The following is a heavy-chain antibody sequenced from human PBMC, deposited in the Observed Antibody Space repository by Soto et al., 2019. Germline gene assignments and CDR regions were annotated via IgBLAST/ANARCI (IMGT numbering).Heavy chain of an antibody. Sequence: PGGLLRLYCAASGFSLSSYNMNWVRQAPGKGLEWVSALGGGGDTHYAESVKGRFTISRDYSKNILLLQMNSLRDEDSAIYYCTKDRHPDGIWTFDFWGQGTLVTVSS. CDR3: TKDRHPDGIWTFDF. J-gene: IGHJ4*02. V-gene: IGHV3-23*01. CDR1: GFSLSSYN. CDR2: LGGGGDT. D-gene: IGHD3-9*01.